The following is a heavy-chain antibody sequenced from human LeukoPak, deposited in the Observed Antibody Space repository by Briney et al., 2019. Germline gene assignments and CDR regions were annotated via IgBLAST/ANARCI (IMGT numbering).Heavy chain of an antibody. J-gene: IGHJ4*02. Sequence: GGSLRLSCEASGITGAPFSSHWIHWVRQAPGKGLMWVAHINGDGTMTTYADSVEGRFTISRDNAKTTLFLQMDSLRAEDTAVYYCARARDAYIHGLEYWGQGTLVTVSS. CDR2: INGDGTMT. D-gene: IGHD5-24*01. CDR3: ARARDAYIHGLEY. CDR1: GITGAPFSSHW. V-gene: IGHV3-74*03.